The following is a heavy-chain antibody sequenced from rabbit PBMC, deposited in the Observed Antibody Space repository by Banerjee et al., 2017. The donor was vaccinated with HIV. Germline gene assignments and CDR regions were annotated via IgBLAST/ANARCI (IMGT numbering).Heavy chain of an antibody. Sequence: QEQLEESGGDLVKPGASLTLTCTASGFSFSSTDYMCWVRQAPGKGLEWIACIAGGSSGSTYYASWAKGRFTISKTSSTTVTLQMTSLTATDTATYFCARDLAGVIGWNFNFWGPGTLVTVS. J-gene: IGHJ4*01. CDR1: GFSFSSTDY. V-gene: IGHV1S45*01. CDR3: ARDLAGVIGWNFNF. CDR2: IAGGSSGST. D-gene: IGHD4-1*01.